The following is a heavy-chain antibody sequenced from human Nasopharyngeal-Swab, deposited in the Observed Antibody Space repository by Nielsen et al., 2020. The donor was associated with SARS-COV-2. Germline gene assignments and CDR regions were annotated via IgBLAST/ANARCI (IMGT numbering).Heavy chain of an antibody. Sequence: GESLKISCAASGFTFSSYAMSWVRQAPGKGLEWVSAISGSGGSTYYADSVKGRFTISRDNSKNTLYLQMNSLRAEDAAVYYCAITGSSSWYQGYYFDYWGQGTLVTVSS. J-gene: IGHJ4*02. D-gene: IGHD6-13*01. CDR3: AITGSSSWYQGYYFDY. V-gene: IGHV3-23*01. CDR2: ISGSGGST. CDR1: GFTFSSYA.